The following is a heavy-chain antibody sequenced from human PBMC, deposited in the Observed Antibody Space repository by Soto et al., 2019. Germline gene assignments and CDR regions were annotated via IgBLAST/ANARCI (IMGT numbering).Heavy chain of an antibody. V-gene: IGHV3-23*01. CDR1: GFTFSSYA. CDR3: ASRLIAAAGYDY. D-gene: IGHD6-13*01. Sequence: GGSLRLSCAASGFTFSSYAMSWVRQSPGKGLEWVSAISGSGGSTYYADSVKGRFTISRDNSKNTLYLQMNRLRAEDTAVYYCASRLIAAAGYDYWGQGTLVTVSS. CDR2: ISGSGGST. J-gene: IGHJ4*02.